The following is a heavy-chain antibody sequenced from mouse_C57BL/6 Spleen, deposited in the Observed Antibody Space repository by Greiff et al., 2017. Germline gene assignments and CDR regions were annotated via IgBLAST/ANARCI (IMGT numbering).Heavy chain of an antibody. V-gene: IGHV10-3*01. J-gene: IGHJ3*01. CDR3: VRDGDYGNYGGFGY. D-gene: IGHD2-1*01. CDR2: IRSNSSNYAT. CDR1: GFPFNTYA. Sequence: VPLVESGGGLVQPKGSLKLSCAASGFPFNTYAMHWVRQAPGRGLEWVARIRSNSSNYATYYADSVKDRFTISRDDSQSMLYLQMNNLKTADTAMYYWVRDGDYGNYGGFGYWGQGTLVTVSA.